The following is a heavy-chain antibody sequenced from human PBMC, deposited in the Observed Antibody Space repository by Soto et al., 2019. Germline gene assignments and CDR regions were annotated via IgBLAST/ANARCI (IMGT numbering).Heavy chain of an antibody. D-gene: IGHD3-10*01. CDR3: ARDSPARQHLWFGEPHYYYGMDV. V-gene: IGHV1-18*01. CDR2: ISAYNGNT. CDR1: GYTFTSYG. J-gene: IGHJ6*02. Sequence: QVQLVQSGAEVKKPGASVKVSCKASGYTFTSYGISWVRQAPGQGLEWMGWISAYNGNTNYAQKLQGRVTMTTDTSTSTAYMELRSLRSDYTAVYYCARDSPARQHLWFGEPHYYYGMDVWGQGTTVTVSS.